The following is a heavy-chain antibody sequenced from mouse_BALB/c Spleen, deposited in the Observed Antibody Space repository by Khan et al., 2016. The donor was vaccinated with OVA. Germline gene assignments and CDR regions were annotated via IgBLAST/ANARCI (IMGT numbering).Heavy chain of an antibody. D-gene: IGHD2-14*01. CDR1: GFTFTNYG. V-gene: IGHV9-3-1*01. CDR3: ARVGYNGTMDC. CDR2: INTYTGEP. J-gene: IGHJ4*01. Sequence: QIQLVQSGPELKKPGETVQLSCKASGFTFTNYGMNWVNQAPGKGLKWMGWINTYTGEPTFADDFKGRFAFSLETSASTAYLQINSLKNEDTATNFCARVGYNGTMDCWGQGTSVTVSA.